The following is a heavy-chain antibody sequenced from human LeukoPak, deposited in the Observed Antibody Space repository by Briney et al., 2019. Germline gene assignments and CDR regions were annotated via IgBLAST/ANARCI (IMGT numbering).Heavy chain of an antibody. V-gene: IGHV3-74*01. CDR2: INYDGTTT. CDR3: AREGTYYFDY. CDR1: GFNFSSYW. D-gene: IGHD3-10*01. Sequence: GGSLRLSCAASGFNFSSYWMHWVRQAPGKGLVWISRINYDGTTTSYADSVKGRFTISRDNAKNTLYLQMTSLRAEDTAVYYCAREGTYYFDYWGQGTLVTVSS. J-gene: IGHJ4*02.